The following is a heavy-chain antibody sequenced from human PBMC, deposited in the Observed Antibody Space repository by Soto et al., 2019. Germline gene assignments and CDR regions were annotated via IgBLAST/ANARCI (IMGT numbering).Heavy chain of an antibody. V-gene: IGHV4-38-2*01. D-gene: IGHD4-17*01. CDR1: GYSISSGYY. CDR2: IYHSGIT. CDR3: ATSPRNKVTTAIRGVVYFDY. J-gene: IGHJ4*02. Sequence: SETLSLTGAVAGYSISSGYYCGWIRHPPGKGLEWIGSIYHSGITYYNPSLKSRVTISVDTSKNQFSLKLSSVTAADTAVYYCATSPRNKVTTAIRGVVYFDYWGQGTLVTVSS.